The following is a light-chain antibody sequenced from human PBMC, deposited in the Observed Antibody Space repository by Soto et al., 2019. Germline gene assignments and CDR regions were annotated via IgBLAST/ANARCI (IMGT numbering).Light chain of an antibody. J-gene: IGKJ1*01. V-gene: IGKV1-5*01. Sequence: IQLTQSPSTLPASVGDRVTLTCRASQSISNWLAWYQQKPGTAPKLLIYHASILETAVPSRFSGNGSGTEFTLTISTLQPGDFATYYCQQYNSYSFGQGSRVEIK. CDR2: HAS. CDR1: QSISNW. CDR3: QQYNSYS.